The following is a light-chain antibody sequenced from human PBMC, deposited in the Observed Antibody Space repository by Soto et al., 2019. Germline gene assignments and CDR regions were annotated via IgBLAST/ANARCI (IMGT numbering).Light chain of an antibody. J-gene: IGLJ1*01. CDR1: SSDVGGYNY. CDR3: SSYTSSSTAV. V-gene: IGLV2-14*01. Sequence: QSVLTQPASVSGSPGQSITISCTGTSSDVGGYNYVSWYQQHPGKAPKLMIYEVSNWPSGVSNRFSGSKSDNMASLTISGLQAEDEADYYCSSYTSSSTAVFGTGTKLTVL. CDR2: EVS.